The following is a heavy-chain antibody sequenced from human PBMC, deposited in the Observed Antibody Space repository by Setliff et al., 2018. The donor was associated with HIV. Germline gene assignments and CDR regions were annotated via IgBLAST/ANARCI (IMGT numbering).Heavy chain of an antibody. CDR2: VHNTDT. CDR1: KFSVSDSY. Sequence: ETLRLSCVASKFSVSDSYMGWVRQAPGKGLEWVSFVHNTDTYYANSVKGRFTISRDNSKTMVFLRMNSLRPEDSAMYYCVRGETYAHWPKGDYWGQGTLVTVSS. V-gene: IGHV3-53*01. D-gene: IGHD3-16*01. J-gene: IGHJ4*02. CDR3: VRGETYAHWPKGDY.